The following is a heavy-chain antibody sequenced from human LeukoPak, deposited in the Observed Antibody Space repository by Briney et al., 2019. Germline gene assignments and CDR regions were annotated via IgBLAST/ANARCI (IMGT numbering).Heavy chain of an antibody. CDR1: GFTFSSYS. J-gene: IGHJ6*02. CDR3: AKWSTTSYYYYYGMDV. Sequence: PGGSLRLSCAASGFTFSSYSMNWVRQAPGKGLEWVSAISGSGGSTYYADSVKGRFTISRDNSKNTLYLQMNSLRAEDTAVYYCAKWSTTSYYYYYGMDVWGQGTTVTVSS. V-gene: IGHV3-23*01. D-gene: IGHD2-2*01. CDR2: ISGSGGST.